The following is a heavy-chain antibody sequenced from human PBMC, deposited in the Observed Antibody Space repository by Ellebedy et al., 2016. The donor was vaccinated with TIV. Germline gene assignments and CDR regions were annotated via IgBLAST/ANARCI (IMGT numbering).Heavy chain of an antibody. CDR3: ARRASYGDYAVQVNPWFDP. CDR1: GFNFSSYW. Sequence: GESLKISCAASGFNFSSYWMTWVRQAPGKGLEWVAKIRQEGDEIYYVESVKGRFTISRDNAKNSLFPQMTSLRVEDTAVYYCARRASYGDYAVQVNPWFDPWGQGTLVTVSS. V-gene: IGHV3-7*01. CDR2: IRQEGDEI. J-gene: IGHJ5*02. D-gene: IGHD4-17*01.